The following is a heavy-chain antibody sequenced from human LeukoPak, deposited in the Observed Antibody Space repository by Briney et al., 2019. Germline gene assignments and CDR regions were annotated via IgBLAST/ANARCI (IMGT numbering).Heavy chain of an antibody. V-gene: IGHV3-30-3*02. CDR1: GFTFSSYA. CDR3: AKSVSISSGWLGDY. D-gene: IGHD6-19*01. J-gene: IGHJ4*02. Sequence: GGSLRLSCAASGFTFSSYAMHWVRQAPGKGLEWVAVISYDGSNKYYADSVKGRFTISRDNSKNTLYLQMNSLRAEDTAVYYCAKSVSISSGWLGDYWGQGTLVTVSS. CDR2: ISYDGSNK.